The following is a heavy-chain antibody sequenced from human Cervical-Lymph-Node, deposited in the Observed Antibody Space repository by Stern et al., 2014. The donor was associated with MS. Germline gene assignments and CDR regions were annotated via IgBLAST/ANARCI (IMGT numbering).Heavy chain of an antibody. CDR3: ASASGVTTTVY. V-gene: IGHV1-8*02. Sequence: MQLVESGAEVRKPGASVKVSCKASGYIFTSYDINWVRQASGQGLEWMGWMNPNNSNANYAQKFQGRVTMTRDISISTAYMELSSLTSEDTAVYYCASASGVTTTVYWGQGTLITVSS. D-gene: IGHD4-17*01. CDR1: GYIFTSYD. J-gene: IGHJ4*02. CDR2: MNPNNSNA.